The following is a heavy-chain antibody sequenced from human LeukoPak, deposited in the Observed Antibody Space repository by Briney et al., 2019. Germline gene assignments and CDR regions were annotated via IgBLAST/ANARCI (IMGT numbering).Heavy chain of an antibody. Sequence: PSETLSLTCAVSGYSISSGYYWGWIRHPPGTGLEWIGSIYHSGSTYYNPSLKSRVTISVDTSKNQFFLKLSSVTAADTAVYYCAKTRTGPYYFDYWGQGTLVTVSS. V-gene: IGHV4-38-2*01. CDR2: IYHSGST. J-gene: IGHJ4*02. CDR1: GYSISSGYY. CDR3: AKTRTGPYYFDY.